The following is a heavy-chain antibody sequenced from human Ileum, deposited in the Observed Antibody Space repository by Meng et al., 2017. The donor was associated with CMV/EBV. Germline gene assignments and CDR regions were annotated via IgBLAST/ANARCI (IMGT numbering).Heavy chain of an antibody. Sequence: GESLKISCAASGFTVSSNYMSWVRQAPGKGLEWVAFIHYDGSDKYYADSVKGRITISRDNSKSTLYLQMNSLRADDTAVYYCAKDTRSYSSYSYAGFYGVDVWGQGTTVTVSS. J-gene: IGHJ6*02. D-gene: IGHD2-21*01. V-gene: IGHV3-30*02. CDR1: GFTVSSNY. CDR3: AKDTRSYSSYSYAGFYGVDV. CDR2: IHYDGSDK.